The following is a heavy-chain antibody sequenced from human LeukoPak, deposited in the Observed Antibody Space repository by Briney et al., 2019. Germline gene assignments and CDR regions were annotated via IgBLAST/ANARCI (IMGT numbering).Heavy chain of an antibody. CDR1: GYTLTELS. D-gene: IGHD6-13*01. CDR3: ATVRIAAAGIGY. Sequence: ASVKVSCKVSGYTLTELSMHWVRQAPGKGLEWMGGFDPEDGETIYAQKFQGKVTMTEDTSTDTAYMELSSLRSEDTAVYYCATVRIAAAGIGYWGQGTLVTVSS. CDR2: FDPEDGET. J-gene: IGHJ4*02. V-gene: IGHV1-24*01.